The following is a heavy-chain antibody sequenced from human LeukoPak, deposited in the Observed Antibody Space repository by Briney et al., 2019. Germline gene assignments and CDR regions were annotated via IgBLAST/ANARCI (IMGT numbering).Heavy chain of an antibody. CDR1: GYTFTGHF. J-gene: IGHJ5*02. CDR2: INPNSGGT. D-gene: IGHD3-3*01. Sequence: GASVKISCKASGYTFTGHFIYWVRQAPGQGLEWMGWINPNSGGTNNPQKFQGRITMTRDMSISTAYMELSSLRSDDTAVYHCTRVWKSGPDWFDPWGQGTLVTVSS. V-gene: IGHV1-2*02. CDR3: TRVWKSGPDWFDP.